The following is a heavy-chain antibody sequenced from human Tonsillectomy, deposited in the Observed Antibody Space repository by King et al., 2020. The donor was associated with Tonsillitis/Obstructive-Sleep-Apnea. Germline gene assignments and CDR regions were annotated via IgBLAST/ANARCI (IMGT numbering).Heavy chain of an antibody. J-gene: IGHJ5*02. Sequence: LQLQESGPGLVKPSETLSLTCTVSGGSISSSSYYWGWIRQPPGKGLEWIGSIYYSGSSSYNPSLKSRVTISADTSKNQFSLKLRSVTVADTALYYCARGRSWYYIWFDPWGQGTLVTVSS. CDR2: IYYSGSS. CDR1: GGSISSSSYY. V-gene: IGHV4-39*01. D-gene: IGHD6-13*01. CDR3: ARGRSWYYIWFDP.